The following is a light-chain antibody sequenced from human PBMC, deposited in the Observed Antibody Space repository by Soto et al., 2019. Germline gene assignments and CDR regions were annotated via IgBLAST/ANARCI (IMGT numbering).Light chain of an antibody. J-gene: IGLJ3*02. CDR1: RSNIGRNF. CDR3: AAWDDTLDAKV. Sequence: QSVLTQSPSASGTPGQRVTISCSGSRSNIGRNFAYWYQHVPGTAPRLLIQRNNERPSGVPDRFSGSKSGTSVSLAISGLRSDDEATYYCAAWDDTLDAKVFGGGTKLTFL. V-gene: IGLV1-47*01. CDR2: RNN.